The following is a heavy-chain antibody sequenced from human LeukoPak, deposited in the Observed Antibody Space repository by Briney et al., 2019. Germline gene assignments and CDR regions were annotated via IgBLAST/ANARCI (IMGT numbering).Heavy chain of an antibody. J-gene: IGHJ5*02. CDR3: VRGGRSLDT. V-gene: IGHV3-7*01. CDR1: GFTFSAYW. CDR2: IKVGGSET. D-gene: IGHD2-15*01. Sequence: GGSLRLSYVASGFTFSAYWMSWVRQAPGKGPEWVANIKVGGSETHYVDSVKGRFTISRDDAKTSLYLQINSLRAEDTAIYYCVRGGRSLDTWGQGTRVTVSS.